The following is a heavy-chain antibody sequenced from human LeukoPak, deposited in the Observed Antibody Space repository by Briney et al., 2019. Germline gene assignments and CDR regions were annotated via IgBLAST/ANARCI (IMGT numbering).Heavy chain of an antibody. D-gene: IGHD4-23*01. CDR2: IKQDGSVK. V-gene: IGHV3-7*05. J-gene: IGHJ4*02. CDR3: AKASTVVTPFDY. Sequence: PGGSLRLSCAASGFTFGTFWMNWVRQAPGKGLEWVANIKQDGSVKNYVDSVKGRFTISRDNSKNTLYLQMNSLRAEDTAVYYCAKASTVVTPFDYWGQGTLVTVSS. CDR1: GFTFGTFW.